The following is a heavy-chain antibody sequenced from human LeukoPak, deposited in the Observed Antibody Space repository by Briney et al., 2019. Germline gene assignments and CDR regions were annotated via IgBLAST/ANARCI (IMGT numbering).Heavy chain of an antibody. Sequence: GGSLRLSCAASGFTFSSDWTHWVRQAPGKGLVWVSRINHNGNSIHYADSVKGRFTISRDNAKNTLHLQMNSLRAEDTAVYYCARVPGYSGYFYGMDIWGQGTTVTVSS. V-gene: IGHV3-74*01. CDR2: INHNGNSI. J-gene: IGHJ6*02. D-gene: IGHD5-12*01. CDR1: GFTFSSDW. CDR3: ARVPGYSGYFYGMDI.